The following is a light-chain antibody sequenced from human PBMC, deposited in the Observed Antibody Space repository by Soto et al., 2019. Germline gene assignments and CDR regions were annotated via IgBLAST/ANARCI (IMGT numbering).Light chain of an antibody. CDR1: SSDVGGYNY. V-gene: IGLV2-14*01. Sequence: QSVLTQPASVSGSPGQSITISCTGTSSDVGGYNYVSWYQQHPAKVPKLMIYHVSNRPSGVSDRFSGSKSGNTASLTISWLQAEDEGDYYCYSYTTSSTYVFGTGTKVPVL. CDR2: HVS. CDR3: YSYTTSSTYV. J-gene: IGLJ1*01.